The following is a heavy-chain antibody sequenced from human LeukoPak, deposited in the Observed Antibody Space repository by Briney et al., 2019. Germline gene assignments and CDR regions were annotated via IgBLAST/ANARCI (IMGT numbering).Heavy chain of an antibody. CDR3: ARGHRIAARGDYFAY. Sequence: SVKVSCKASGGTFSSYAISWVRQAPGQGLEWMGGIIPIFGTANYAQKFQSRVTMTSDTSTSTVYMELSSLRSDDTAVYFCARGHRIAARGDYFAYWGQGTLVTVSS. CDR2: IIPIFGTA. CDR1: GGTFSSYA. J-gene: IGHJ4*02. D-gene: IGHD6-6*01. V-gene: IGHV1-69*05.